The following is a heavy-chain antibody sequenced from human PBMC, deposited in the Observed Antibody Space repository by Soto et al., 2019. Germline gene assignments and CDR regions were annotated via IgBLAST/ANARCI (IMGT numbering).Heavy chain of an antibody. Sequence: EVQLVESGGGLVQPGGSLRLSCAASGFTFDDYAMHWVRQAPGKGLEWVSGISWNSGSIGYADSVKGRFTISRDNAKNSLYLQMNSLRAEDTALYYCAKDRTSGSSWNPRGGMDVWGQGTTVTVSS. D-gene: IGHD6-13*01. CDR1: GFTFDDYA. CDR3: AKDRTSGSSWNPRGGMDV. J-gene: IGHJ6*02. CDR2: ISWNSGSI. V-gene: IGHV3-9*01.